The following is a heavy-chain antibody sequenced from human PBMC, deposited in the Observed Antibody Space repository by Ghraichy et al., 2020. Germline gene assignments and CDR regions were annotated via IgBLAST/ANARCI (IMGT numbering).Heavy chain of an antibody. Sequence: GGSLRLSCAASGLTFSNAWMSWVRQAPGKGLEWVGRIQTKTDGGTTDYAAPVKGRFTISRDDSKNTVYLQMNSLKTEDTAVYYCTTELIRITGTLDMVDYWGQGTVVTVSS. CDR1: GLTFSNAW. D-gene: IGHD1-7*01. CDR3: TTELIRITGTLDMVDY. V-gene: IGHV3-15*01. J-gene: IGHJ4*02. CDR2: IQTKTDGGTT.